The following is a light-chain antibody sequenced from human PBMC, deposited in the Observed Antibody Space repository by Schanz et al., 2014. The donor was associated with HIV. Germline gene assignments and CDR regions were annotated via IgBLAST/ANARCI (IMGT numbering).Light chain of an antibody. V-gene: IGLV2-8*01. J-gene: IGLJ2*01. CDR3: SSYTSSSTVV. CDR2: EVI. Sequence: QSALTQPPSASGSPGQSVTISCTGTSSDVGGYNHVSWYQQHPGKAPKLMIYEVIKRPSGVPDRFSGSKSGSTASLTVSGLQPEDEADYYCSSYTSSSTVVFGGGTKLTVL. CDR1: SSDVGGYNH.